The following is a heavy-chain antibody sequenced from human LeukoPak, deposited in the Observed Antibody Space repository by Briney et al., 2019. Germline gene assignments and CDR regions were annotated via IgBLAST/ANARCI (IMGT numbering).Heavy chain of an antibody. CDR1: GFTFSSYA. Sequence: PGGSLRLSCAASGFTFSSYAMSWVRQAPGKGLEWVSAISGSGGSTYYADSVKGRFTISRDNSKNTLYLQMNSLRAEDTAVYYCAKRGDSGSYYYYYYGMDVWGQGTTVTVSS. D-gene: IGHD1-26*01. J-gene: IGHJ6*02. CDR2: ISGSGGST. V-gene: IGHV3-23*01. CDR3: AKRGDSGSYYYYYYGMDV.